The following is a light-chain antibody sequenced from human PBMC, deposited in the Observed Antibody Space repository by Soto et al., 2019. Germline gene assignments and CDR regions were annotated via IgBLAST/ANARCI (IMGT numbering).Light chain of an antibody. CDR1: QSFSSN. V-gene: IGKV3-15*01. J-gene: IGKJ4*01. Sequence: ELVMTQSPATVSVSPGERATLSCRASQSFSSNVAWYQQKHGQSPRRLIYVTSTRVTGIPARFGGSGSVTELTLTVTSLQSEDFAVYYCQQYYNWPLTFGGGTKVDIK. CDR2: VTS. CDR3: QQYYNWPLT.